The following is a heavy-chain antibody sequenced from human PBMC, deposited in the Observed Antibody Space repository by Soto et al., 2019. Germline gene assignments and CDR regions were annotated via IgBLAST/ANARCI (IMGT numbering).Heavy chain of an antibody. V-gene: IGHV3-23*01. CDR2: ISGSGGST. J-gene: IGHJ4*02. D-gene: IGHD6-19*01. Sequence: GGSLRLSCAASGFTFSSYAMSWVRQAPGKGLEWVSAISGSGGSTYYADSVKGRFTISRDNSKNTLYLQMNSLRAEDTAVYYCAKAPPQRIAVVPYFDYWGQGTLVTVSS. CDR3: AKAPPQRIAVVPYFDY. CDR1: GFTFSSYA.